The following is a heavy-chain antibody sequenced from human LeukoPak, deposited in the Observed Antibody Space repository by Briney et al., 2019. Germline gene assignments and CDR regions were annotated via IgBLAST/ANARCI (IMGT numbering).Heavy chain of an antibody. V-gene: IGHV4-59*02. D-gene: IGHD3-10*01. CDR2: IYYSGST. CDR3: ARGEYGSGSYYNQFNAFDI. Sequence: SETLSLTCTVSGGSVSSYYWSWIRQPPGKGLEWIGYIYYSGSTNYNPSLKSRVTISVDTSKNQFSLKLSSVTAADTAVYYCARGEYGSGSYYNQFNAFDIWGQGTMVTVSS. CDR1: GGSVSSYY. J-gene: IGHJ3*02.